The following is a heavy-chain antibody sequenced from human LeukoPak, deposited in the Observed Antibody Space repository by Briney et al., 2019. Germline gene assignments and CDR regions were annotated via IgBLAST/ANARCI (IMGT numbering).Heavy chain of an antibody. J-gene: IGHJ3*01. CDR2: ISGSGGTI. CDR3: ARDELRSGAFDV. V-gene: IGHV3-11*04. D-gene: IGHD4-17*01. CDR1: GFTFSDYN. Sequence: GGSLRLSCAASGFTFSDYNMNWVRQAPGKGLERVSYISGSGGTIYYGDSVKGRFTISRDNAKNSMYLQMNSLRAEDTAVYYCARDELRSGAFDVWGQGTMVTVSS.